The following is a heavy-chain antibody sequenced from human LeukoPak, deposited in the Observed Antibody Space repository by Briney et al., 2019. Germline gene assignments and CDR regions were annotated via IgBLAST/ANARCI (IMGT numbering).Heavy chain of an antibody. V-gene: IGHV5-51*01. J-gene: IGHJ3*02. CDR3: AAYSGSKKDAFDI. D-gene: IGHD1-26*01. CDR1: GYSFTSHW. Sequence: GESLKISCKGSGYSFTSHWIGWVRQMPGKGLEWMGIIYPGDSDTRYSPSFQGQVTISADKSISTAYLQWSSLKASDTAMYYCAAYSGSKKDAFDIWGQGTMVTVSS. CDR2: IYPGDSDT.